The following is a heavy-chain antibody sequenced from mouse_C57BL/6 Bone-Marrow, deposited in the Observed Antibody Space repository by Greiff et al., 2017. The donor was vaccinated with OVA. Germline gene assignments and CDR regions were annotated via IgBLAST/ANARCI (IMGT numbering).Heavy chain of an antibody. CDR3: AREIITTVVATNYYAMDY. D-gene: IGHD1-1*01. J-gene: IGHJ4*01. Sequence: QVQLQQPGAELLKPGASVKLSCKASGSTFPSYWLRWVKRRPGQGLEWIGEIDPSDSYTNYNQKFKGKATLTVDTSSSTAYMQLSSLTSEDSAVYYCAREIITTVVATNYYAMDYWGQGTSVTVSS. CDR2: IDPSDSYT. V-gene: IGHV1-50*01. CDR1: GSTFPSYW.